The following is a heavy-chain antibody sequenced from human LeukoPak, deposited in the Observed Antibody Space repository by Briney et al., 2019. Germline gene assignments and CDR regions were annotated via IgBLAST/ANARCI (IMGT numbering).Heavy chain of an antibody. CDR2: INPNGGGT. CDR3: ARGLWLTDY. J-gene: IGHJ4*02. D-gene: IGHD6-19*01. CDR1: GYTFIGHY. V-gene: IGHV1-2*02. Sequence: GASVKASCKTSGYTFIGHYIHWVRQAPGQGLEWMGWINPNGGGTNYAQNFQGRFTMTRDTSISTAYMELSSLTSDGTAVYYCARGLWLTDYWGQGTLVTVSS.